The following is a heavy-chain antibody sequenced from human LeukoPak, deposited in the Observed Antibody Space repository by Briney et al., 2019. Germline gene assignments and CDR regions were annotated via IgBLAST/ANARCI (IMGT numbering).Heavy chain of an antibody. CDR2: VSKTGDST. J-gene: IGHJ4*02. CDR3: AKAGGGDCYRESDY. Sequence: GGSLRLSCAASGFTFSSHAMRWVRRAPGKGLEWVSDVSKTGDSTYYSDAVKGRFTITRETSKNTLYLQMNSLRAEDTAIYYCAKAGGGDCYRESDYWGQGTLVTVSS. V-gene: IGHV3-23*01. CDR1: GFTFSSHA. D-gene: IGHD2-21*01.